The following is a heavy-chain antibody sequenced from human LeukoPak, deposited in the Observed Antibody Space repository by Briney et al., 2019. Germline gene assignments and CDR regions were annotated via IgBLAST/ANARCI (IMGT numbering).Heavy chain of an antibody. CDR3: VRLNGGYYEAIFDY. CDR2: IYYSGST. CDR1: GGSISSYY. D-gene: IGHD3-22*01. V-gene: IGHV4-59*08. J-gene: IGHJ4*02. Sequence: KPSETLSLTCTVSGGSISSYYWSWIRQPPGKGLEWIGYIYYSGSTNYNPSLKSRVTISVDTSKNQFSLKLRSVTAADTAVYYCVRLNGGYYEAIFDYWGQGTLVTVSS.